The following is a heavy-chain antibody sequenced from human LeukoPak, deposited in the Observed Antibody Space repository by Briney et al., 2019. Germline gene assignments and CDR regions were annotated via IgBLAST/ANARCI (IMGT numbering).Heavy chain of an antibody. CDR2: ISGSGGSA. CDR3: AKEGIAVAGTRGSSTDSDY. D-gene: IGHD6-19*01. CDR1: GFTFSSYA. J-gene: IGHJ4*02. Sequence: GGSLRLSCAASGFTFSSYAMSWVRQAPGKGLEWVSAISGSGGSAYYADSVKGRFTISRDNSKNTLYLQMNSLRAEDTAVYYCAKEGIAVAGTRGSSTDSDYWGQGTLVTVSS. V-gene: IGHV3-23*01.